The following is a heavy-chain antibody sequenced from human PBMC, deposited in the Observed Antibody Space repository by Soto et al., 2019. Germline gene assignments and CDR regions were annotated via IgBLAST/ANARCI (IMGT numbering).Heavy chain of an antibody. CDR2: INAGNGNT. Sequence: ASVKVSCKASGYTFTSYAMHWVRQAPGQRLEWMGWINAGNGNTKYSQKFQGRVTITRDTSASTAYMELSSLRSEDTAVYYCARGGYLYSGSYIFAFDIWGQGTMVTVSS. CDR1: GYTFTSYA. J-gene: IGHJ3*02. V-gene: IGHV1-3*01. D-gene: IGHD1-26*01. CDR3: ARGGYLYSGSYIFAFDI.